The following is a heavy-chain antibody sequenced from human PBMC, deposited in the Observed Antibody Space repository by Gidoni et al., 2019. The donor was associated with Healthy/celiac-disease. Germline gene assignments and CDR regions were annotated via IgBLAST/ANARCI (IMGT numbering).Heavy chain of an antibody. CDR2: IYYSGST. CDR1: GGSISSYY. Sequence: QVQLQESGPGLVKPSETLSLTCTVSGGSISSYYWSWIRQPPGKGLEWIGDIYYSGSTNYNPSLKSRVTISVDTSKNQFSLKLSSVTAADTAVYYCARDDGGGYFDLWGRGTLVTVSS. CDR3: ARDDGGGYFDL. J-gene: IGHJ2*01. V-gene: IGHV4-59*01. D-gene: IGHD2-15*01.